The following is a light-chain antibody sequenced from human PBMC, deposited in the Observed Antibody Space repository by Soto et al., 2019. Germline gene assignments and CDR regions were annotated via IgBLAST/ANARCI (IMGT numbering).Light chain of an antibody. CDR1: QSVSNSC. CDR3: QQYGSSRT. J-gene: IGKJ4*01. Sequence: DIELTQSPGTLSPSAGDRATLSCRASQSVSNSCLAWYQQKPGQAPRLLIYGASSRATGIPGRFSGSGSGTDFTLTISRLEPEDFAVYYCQQYGSSRTFGGGTKVDI. CDR2: GAS. V-gene: IGKV3-20*01.